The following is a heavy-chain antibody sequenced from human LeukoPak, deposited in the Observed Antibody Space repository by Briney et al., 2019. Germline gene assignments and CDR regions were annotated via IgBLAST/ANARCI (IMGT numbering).Heavy chain of an antibody. CDR3: ARETSLAGFASGLGFNY. Sequence: SETLSLTCTFSVGSISSFYWSWIRQPPGRGLEWIGYVYGSGYTNYNPSLKSRVTMSIDTSKNHFSLKLTSVTAADTATYYCARETSLAGFASGLGFNYWGQGILVTVSS. CDR1: VGSISSFY. V-gene: IGHV4-59*01. D-gene: IGHD6-19*01. J-gene: IGHJ4*02. CDR2: VYGSGYT.